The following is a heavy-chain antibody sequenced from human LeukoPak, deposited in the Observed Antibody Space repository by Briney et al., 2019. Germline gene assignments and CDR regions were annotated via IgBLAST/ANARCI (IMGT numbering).Heavy chain of an antibody. J-gene: IGHJ6*03. D-gene: IGHD5-12*01. CDR2: ISTFNGHT. CDR3: ARTTEGYAGGPGYSYYYYMDV. CDR1: GYTFTTYG. Sequence: ASVKVSCKASGYTFTTYGISWVRQAPGHGLEWMGWISTFNGHTNYAQSRQDRVTMTTDTSTSTVYMELSSLISDDTAVYYCARTTEGYAGGPGYSYYYYMDVWGKGTTVTISS. V-gene: IGHV1-18*01.